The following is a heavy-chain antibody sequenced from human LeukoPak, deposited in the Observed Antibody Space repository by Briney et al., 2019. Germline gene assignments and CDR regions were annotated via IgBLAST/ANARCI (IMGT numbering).Heavy chain of an antibody. D-gene: IGHD3-22*01. V-gene: IGHV3-20*04. CDR1: GFTFGDYG. Sequence: PGGSLRLSCAASGFTFGDYGMNWVRQAPGKGLEWVCGINRNSGSTGYAHSLKGRFTISRDNAKNSLYLQMNSLRAEDTALYYCARDGYDSSGYYDWGQGTLVTVSS. CDR3: ARDGYDSSGYYD. CDR2: INRNSGST. J-gene: IGHJ4*02.